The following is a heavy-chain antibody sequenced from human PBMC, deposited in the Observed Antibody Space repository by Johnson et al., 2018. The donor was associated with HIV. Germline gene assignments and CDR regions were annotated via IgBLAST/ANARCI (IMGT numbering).Heavy chain of an antibody. V-gene: IGHV3-23*04. CDR1: GFTFSSYA. Sequence: VQLVESGGGLVQPGGSMRLSCAASGFTFSSYAMNWVRQAPGKGLEWVSTISGSGGSTYSADSVKGRFTISRDNSKNTLYLQMNSLRAEDTALYYCAKDRDLAAAGTDAFDIWGQGTMVTVSS. CDR3: AKDRDLAAAGTDAFDI. CDR2: ISGSGGST. J-gene: IGHJ3*02. D-gene: IGHD6-13*01.